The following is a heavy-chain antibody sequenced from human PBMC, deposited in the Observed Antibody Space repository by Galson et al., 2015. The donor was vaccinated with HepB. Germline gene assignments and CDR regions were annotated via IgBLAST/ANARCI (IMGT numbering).Heavy chain of an antibody. CDR3: ARRGGSNGWADFDY. V-gene: IGHV3-23*01. CDR2: ISHTDSST. J-gene: IGHJ4*02. D-gene: IGHD2-8*01. CDR1: GFILSNHA. Sequence: SLRLSCAASGFILSNHAMTWVRQAPGKGLEWVSTISHTDSSTFYADSVKGRFTISRDNSQNTLYLQMNSLRAEDTALYYCARRGGSNGWADFDYWGQGTQVTVSS.